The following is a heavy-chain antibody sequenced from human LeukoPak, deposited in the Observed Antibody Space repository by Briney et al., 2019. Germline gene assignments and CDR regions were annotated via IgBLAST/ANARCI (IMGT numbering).Heavy chain of an antibody. CDR2: ISGSGGST. V-gene: IGHV3-23*01. J-gene: IGHJ4*02. D-gene: IGHD6-19*01. Sequence: GGSLRLSCAASGFTFSSYAMSWVRQAPGKGLEWVSAISGSGGSTYYADSVKGRFTISRDNSKNTLYLQMNSLRAEDTAVYYCAKGGASGGWSSDFDYWGQGTLVTVSS. CDR1: GFTFSSYA. CDR3: AKGGASGGWSSDFDY.